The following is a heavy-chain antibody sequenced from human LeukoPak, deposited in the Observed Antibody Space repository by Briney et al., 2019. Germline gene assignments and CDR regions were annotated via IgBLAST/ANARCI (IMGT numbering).Heavy chain of an antibody. D-gene: IGHD6-19*01. CDR1: GGSISSYY. V-gene: IGHV4-59*05. Sequence: SETLSLTCTVSGGSISSYYWSWIRQPPGKGLEWIGSIYYSGSTYYNPSLKSRVTISVDTSKNQFSLKLSSVTAADTAVYYCARAQQWLVDYWGQGTLVTVSS. CDR3: ARAQQWLVDY. CDR2: IYYSGST. J-gene: IGHJ4*02.